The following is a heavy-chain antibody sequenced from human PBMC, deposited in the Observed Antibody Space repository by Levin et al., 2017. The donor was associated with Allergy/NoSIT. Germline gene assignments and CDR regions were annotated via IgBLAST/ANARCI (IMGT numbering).Heavy chain of an antibody. CDR3: AKRGFGDYSPDY. CDR2: INANRGAT. V-gene: IGHV1-2*02. Sequence: GASVKVSCKASGYTFTSHFIHWVRQAPGQGLEWLGWINANRGATVYAQKFQGRVTLTRDTSLNTAYMELNSLRSDDTAVYYCAKRGFGDYSPDYWGQGTLVTVSS. D-gene: IGHD3-10*01. CDR1: GYTFTSHF. J-gene: IGHJ4*02.